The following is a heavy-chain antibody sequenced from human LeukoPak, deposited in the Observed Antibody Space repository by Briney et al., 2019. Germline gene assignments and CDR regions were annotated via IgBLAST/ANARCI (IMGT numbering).Heavy chain of an antibody. V-gene: IGHV3-7*01. CDR1: GLRSSSYW. J-gene: IGHJ4*02. Sequence: GGSLRLSCATSGLRSSSYWMSWVRQAPGKGLEWVANIDQDESERNYVDSAKGRFPISRDGAKNSVYLQMNSLKDEDTAVYYCAIAVGWELGYWGQGTLVTVSS. CDR3: AIAVGWELGY. D-gene: IGHD1-26*01. CDR2: IDQDESER.